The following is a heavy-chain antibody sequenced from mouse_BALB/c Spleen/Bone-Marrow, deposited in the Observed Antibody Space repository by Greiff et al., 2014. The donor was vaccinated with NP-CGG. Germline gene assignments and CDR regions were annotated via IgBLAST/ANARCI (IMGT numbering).Heavy chain of an antibody. D-gene: IGHD1-1*01. J-gene: IGHJ1*01. Sequence: EVQLQQSGGGLVQPGGSRKLSCAASGFTFSSFGMHWVRQAPEKGLEWVAYISSGSSTIYYADTVKGRFTISRDNPKNTLFLQMTSLRSEDTAMYYCARPFYYYSDVWGAGTTVTVSS. CDR3: ARPFYYYSDV. CDR2: ISSGSSTI. CDR1: GFTFSSFG. V-gene: IGHV5-17*02.